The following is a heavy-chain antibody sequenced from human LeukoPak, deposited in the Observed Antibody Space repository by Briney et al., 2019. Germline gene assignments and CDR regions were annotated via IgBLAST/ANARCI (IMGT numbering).Heavy chain of an antibody. D-gene: IGHD6-13*01. CDR3: ARGSSSSWYYYFDY. Sequence: GGSLRLSCAASGFTVSSNYMSWVRQAPGKGLEWVSVIYSGGSTYYADSVKGRFTISRDNSKNTLYLQMNSLRAEDTAVYYCARGSSSSWYYYFDYWGQGTLVTVSS. CDR1: GFTVSSNY. CDR2: IYSGGST. J-gene: IGHJ4*02. V-gene: IGHV3-53*01.